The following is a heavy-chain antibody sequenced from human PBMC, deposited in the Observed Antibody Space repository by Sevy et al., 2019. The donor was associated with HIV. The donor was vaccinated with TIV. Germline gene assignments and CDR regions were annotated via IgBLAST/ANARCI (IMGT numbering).Heavy chain of an antibody. CDR3: ARGPGYSSGWYLSQGYYFDY. J-gene: IGHJ4*02. D-gene: IGHD6-19*01. Sequence: GGSLRLSCAASGFTFSSYWMSWVRQAPGKGLEWVANIKQDGSEKYYVDSVKGRFTISRDNAKNSLYLLMNSLRAEDTAVYYCARGPGYSSGWYLSQGYYFDYWGQGTLVTVSS. V-gene: IGHV3-7*01. CDR1: GFTFSSYW. CDR2: IKQDGSEK.